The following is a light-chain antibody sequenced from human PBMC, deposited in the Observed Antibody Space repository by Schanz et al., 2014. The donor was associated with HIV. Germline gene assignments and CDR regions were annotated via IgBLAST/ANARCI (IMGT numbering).Light chain of an antibody. CDR2: AAS. CDR1: QSISTY. V-gene: IGKV1-39*01. CDR3: QQANSFPLT. Sequence: DIQMTQSPSSLSASVGDRVTITCWASQSISTYLNWYQQKPGKAPKLLIYAASTLQSGVPSRFCGSGSGTDFTLTISSLQPEDFATYYCQQANSFPLTFGGGTKVEIK. J-gene: IGKJ4*01.